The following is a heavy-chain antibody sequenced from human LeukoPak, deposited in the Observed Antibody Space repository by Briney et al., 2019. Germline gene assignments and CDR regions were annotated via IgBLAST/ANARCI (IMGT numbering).Heavy chain of an antibody. CDR1: GYTFTNYA. V-gene: IGHV7-4-1*02. Sequence: WASVKVSCKASGYTFTNYAMNWVRQAPGQGLEWMGWINTNTGNPTYAQGFTGRFVFSLDTSVSTAYLQISSLKAEDTAVYYCARSLTVAGYYYYYYMDVWGKGTAVTVSS. D-gene: IGHD6-19*01. CDR3: ARSLTVAGYYYYYYMDV. J-gene: IGHJ6*03. CDR2: INTNTGNP.